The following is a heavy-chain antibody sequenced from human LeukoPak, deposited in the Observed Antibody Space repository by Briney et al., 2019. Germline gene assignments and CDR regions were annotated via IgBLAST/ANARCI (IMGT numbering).Heavy chain of an antibody. CDR3: ARAPRRSWSRY. Sequence: GGSLRLSCAASGFTFSSYAMSWVRQAPGKGLEWVSAISGSGGSTYYADSVKGRFTISRDNSKNTLYLQMNSLRAEDTAVYYCARAPRRSWSRYWGQGTLVTVSS. CDR2: ISGSGGST. D-gene: IGHD6-13*01. V-gene: IGHV3-23*01. CDR1: GFTFSSYA. J-gene: IGHJ4*02.